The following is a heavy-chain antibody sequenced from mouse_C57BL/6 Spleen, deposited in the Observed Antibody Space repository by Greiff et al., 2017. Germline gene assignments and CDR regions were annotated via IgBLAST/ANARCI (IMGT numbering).Heavy chain of an antibody. CDR2: IDPSDSET. CDR1: GYTFTSHW. Sequence: VQLQQPGAEQVRPGSSVKLSCKASGYTFTSHWMHWVKQRPIQGLEWIGNIDPSDSETHYNQKFKDKATLTVDKSSSTAYMQLSSLTSEDSAVYYCARSGEHGFDYWGQGTTLTVSA. D-gene: IGHD4-1*01. V-gene: IGHV1-52*01. CDR3: ARSGEHGFDY. J-gene: IGHJ2*01.